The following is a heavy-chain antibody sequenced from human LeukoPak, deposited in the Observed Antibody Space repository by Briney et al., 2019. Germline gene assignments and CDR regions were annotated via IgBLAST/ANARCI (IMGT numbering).Heavy chain of an antibody. J-gene: IGHJ6*02. CDR3: ARGVLRTNYYYYYGMDV. V-gene: IGHV4-34*01. CDR1: GGSFSGYY. Sequence: PSETLSLTCAVYGGSFSGYYWSWIRQPPGKGLEWIGEINHSGSTNYNPSLKSRVTISVDTSKNQFSLKLSSVTAADTAVYYCARGVLRTNYYYYYGMDVWGQGTTVTASS. CDR2: INHSGST.